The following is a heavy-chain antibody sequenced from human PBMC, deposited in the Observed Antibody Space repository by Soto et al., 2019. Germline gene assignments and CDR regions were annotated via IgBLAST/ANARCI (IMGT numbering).Heavy chain of an antibody. D-gene: IGHD2-2*02. V-gene: IGHV5-51*01. CDR1: GYTFTTYW. Sequence: LGESLKISCKGSGYTFTTYWIGWVRQMPGKGLEWMGIIYPSDSDTRYSPSFQGQVTISADKSISTAYLQWSSLKASDTAMYYCGRLYGTYFTSWGQGTQVTVSS. J-gene: IGHJ4*02. CDR3: GRLYGTYFTS. CDR2: IYPSDSDT.